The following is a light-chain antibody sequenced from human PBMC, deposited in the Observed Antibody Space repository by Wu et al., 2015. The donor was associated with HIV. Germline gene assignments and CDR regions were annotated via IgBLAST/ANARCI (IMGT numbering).Light chain of an antibody. V-gene: IGKV3-20*01. CDR1: QSVSSNY. Sequence: EIVLTQSPGTLSLSPGERATLSCRASQSVSSNYLAWYQQKPGQAPRLVIYGVSSRATGIPDRFSGSGSGTDFTLTISRLEPEDFAVYYCQQYDTSPPWTFGHGTKVEIK. CDR2: GVS. CDR3: QQYDTSPPWT. J-gene: IGKJ1*01.